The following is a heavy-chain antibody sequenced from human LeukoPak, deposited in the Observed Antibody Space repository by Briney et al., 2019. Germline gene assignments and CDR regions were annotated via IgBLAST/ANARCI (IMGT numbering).Heavy chain of an antibody. V-gene: IGHV1-2*02. Sequence: ASVKVSCKASGYTFTGYYIHWVRQAPGQGLEWMGWINPNSGGTNYAQKFQGRVTMTRDTSISTAYMELSRLRSDDTAVYYCAREPRHIVVVTAIKPLDYWGQGTLVTVSS. CDR3: AREPRHIVVVTAIKPLDY. CDR1: GYTFTGYY. CDR2: INPNSGGT. J-gene: IGHJ4*02. D-gene: IGHD2-21*02.